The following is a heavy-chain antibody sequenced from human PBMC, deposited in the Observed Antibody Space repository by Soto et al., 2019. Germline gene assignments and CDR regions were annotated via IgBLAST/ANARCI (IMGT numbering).Heavy chain of an antibody. D-gene: IGHD2-2*01. CDR2: MNPNSGHT. V-gene: IGHV1-8*01. CDR1: GYTFTSHD. J-gene: IGHJ5*02. CDR3: ASDMSTT. Sequence: QVQLVQSGAEVKKPGASVKVSCKASGYTFTSHDINWMRQTTGQGLEWMGWMNPNSGHTNSAQKFQGRVTMTRDTSINTAYMALTNLRSEDTAIYYCASDMSTTLGQGTLVTVSS.